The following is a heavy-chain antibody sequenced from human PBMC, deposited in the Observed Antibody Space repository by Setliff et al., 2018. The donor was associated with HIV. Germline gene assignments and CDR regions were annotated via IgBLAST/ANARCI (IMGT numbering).Heavy chain of an antibody. CDR1: GGSFSSDSYY. CDR2: IYYSGST. V-gene: IGHV4-39*01. Sequence: SETLSLTCSVSGGSFSSDSYYWGWIRQFPGKGLEWIGSIYYSGSTYYNPSLMSRVTISVDTSKNQFSLKLRSVTAADTAVYYCARQWRDQYNSGVSTEYFQHWGLGTLVTVSS. D-gene: IGHD3-22*01. CDR3: ARQWRDQYNSGVSTEYFQH. J-gene: IGHJ1*01.